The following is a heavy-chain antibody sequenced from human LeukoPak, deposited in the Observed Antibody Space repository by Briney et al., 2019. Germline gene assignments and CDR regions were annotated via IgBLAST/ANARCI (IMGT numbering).Heavy chain of an antibody. J-gene: IGHJ4*02. CDR1: GFTFSSYS. CDR2: ISSSSSNI. D-gene: IGHD6-19*01. V-gene: IGHV3-48*01. Sequence: PGGSLRLSCAASGFTFSSYSMNWVRQAPGKGLEWVSYISSSSSNIYYADSVKGRFTISRDNSKNTLYLQMNSLRAEDTAVYYCAKDLAVAGYYFDYWGQGTLVTVSS. CDR3: AKDLAVAGYYFDY.